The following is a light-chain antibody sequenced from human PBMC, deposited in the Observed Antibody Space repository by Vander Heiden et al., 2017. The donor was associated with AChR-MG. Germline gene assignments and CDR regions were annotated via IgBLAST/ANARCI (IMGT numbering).Light chain of an antibody. J-gene: IGKJ3*01. Sequence: DIQMTQSPSSLSASVGDRVTITCQASQDISYYLNWYQQKPGKAPKLLFYDASDLEAGVPSRFSRSASGTYFTFTISSLQPEDIATYYCQQYATLPFTFGPGTKVDIK. V-gene: IGKV1-33*01. CDR2: DAS. CDR3: QQYATLPFT. CDR1: QDISYY.